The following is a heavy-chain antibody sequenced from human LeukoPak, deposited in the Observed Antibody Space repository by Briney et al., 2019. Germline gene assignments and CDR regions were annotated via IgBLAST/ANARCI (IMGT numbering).Heavy chain of an antibody. CDR3: ARATGSYYYYYMDV. CDR2: INPNSGGT. J-gene: IGHJ6*03. D-gene: IGHD4-17*01. CDR1: GYTFTGYY. Sequence: ASVKVSCKASGYTFTGYYMHWVRQAPGQGLEWMERINPNSGGTNYAQKFQGRVTMTRDTSISTAYMELSRLRSDDTAVYYCARATGSYYYYYMDVWGKGTTVTVSS. V-gene: IGHV1-2*06.